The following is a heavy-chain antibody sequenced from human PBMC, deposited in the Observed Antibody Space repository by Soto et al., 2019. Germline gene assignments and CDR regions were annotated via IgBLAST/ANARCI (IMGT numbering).Heavy chain of an antibody. CDR3: AREGRKDGYSNSIDY. CDR2: ISYDGSNK. J-gene: IGHJ4*01. Sequence: QVQLVESGGGVVQPGRSLRLSCAASGFTFSSYVMYWVRQAPGKGLEWVAVISYDGSNKYYADSVKGRFTISRDNSKNTLYLQMNTLRAEDTAVYYCAREGRKDGYSNSIDYWGHGTLVTVSS. CDR1: GFTFSSYV. D-gene: IGHD2-15*01. V-gene: IGHV3-30-3*01.